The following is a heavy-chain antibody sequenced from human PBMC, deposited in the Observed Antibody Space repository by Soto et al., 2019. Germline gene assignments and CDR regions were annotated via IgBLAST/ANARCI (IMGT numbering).Heavy chain of an antibody. CDR3: AKDPADLLTGDAFHI. Sequence: PGGSLRLSCAASGFTFSSYGMHWVRQAPGKGPEWVSMISGSGGNTYYADSVRGRCTISRDNSKNTLYLQMNSLRAEDTAVYYCAKDPADLLTGDAFHIWGQGTMVTVSS. J-gene: IGHJ3*02. CDR2: ISGSGGNT. CDR1: GFTFSSYG. V-gene: IGHV3-23*01. D-gene: IGHD7-27*01.